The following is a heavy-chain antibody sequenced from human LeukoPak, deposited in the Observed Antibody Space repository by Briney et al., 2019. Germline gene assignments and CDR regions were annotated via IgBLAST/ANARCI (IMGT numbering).Heavy chain of an antibody. Sequence: GGSLRHSCAASGFTFRIYAMNWVRQAPGKVPEWLSYISVGGNDIQYAGPVKGRFTISRDNAENSVYLQMNCLRPDDTAVYFCSRNAARGRMTDFWGQGTLVTVSS. CDR2: ISVGGNDI. J-gene: IGHJ4*02. V-gene: IGHV3-21*05. CDR3: SRNAARGRMTDF. CDR1: GFTFRIYA. D-gene: IGHD3-10*01.